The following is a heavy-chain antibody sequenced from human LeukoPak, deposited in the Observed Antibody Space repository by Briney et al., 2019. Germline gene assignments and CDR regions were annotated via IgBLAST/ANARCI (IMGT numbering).Heavy chain of an antibody. V-gene: IGHV1-8*01. Sequence: ASVKVSCKASGYTFNSHDINWVRQATGQGLEWMGWMNPYSGNTGYAQRFQGRVTITRNTSISTAYMELSSLRSEDTAVYYCARAPDCSSTSCLYWFDPWGQGTLVTVSS. CDR1: GYTFNSHD. J-gene: IGHJ5*02. D-gene: IGHD2-2*01. CDR3: ARAPDCSSTSCLYWFDP. CDR2: MNPYSGNT.